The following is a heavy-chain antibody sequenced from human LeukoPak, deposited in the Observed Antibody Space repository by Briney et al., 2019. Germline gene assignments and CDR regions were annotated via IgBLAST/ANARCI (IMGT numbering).Heavy chain of an antibody. D-gene: IGHD5-12*01. CDR1: GLTFSTYT. CDR2: ISSISSSI. V-gene: IGHV3-48*01. Sequence: GGSLRLSCAASGLTFSTYTMNWVRQAPGKGLEWVSYISSISSSIFYADSVKGRFTIFRDNAKNSLSLHMNNLRAEDTAVYYCAGDFGVYSGYPLFQHWGQGTLVTVSS. J-gene: IGHJ1*01. CDR3: AGDFGVYSGYPLFQH.